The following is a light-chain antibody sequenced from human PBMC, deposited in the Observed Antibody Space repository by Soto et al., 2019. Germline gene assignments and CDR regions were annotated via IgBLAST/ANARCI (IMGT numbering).Light chain of an antibody. CDR2: AAS. Sequence: EIVLTQSPGTLSLSPGERATLSCRASQSVRVNSLAWYQQKGGQAPRLLIYAASTRATGVPDRFSGTGSGTDFALTISRLETDDSAVYYWQQYGGSPFTFGPGTKVDIK. CDR3: QQYGGSPFT. CDR1: QSVRVNS. J-gene: IGKJ3*01. V-gene: IGKV3-20*01.